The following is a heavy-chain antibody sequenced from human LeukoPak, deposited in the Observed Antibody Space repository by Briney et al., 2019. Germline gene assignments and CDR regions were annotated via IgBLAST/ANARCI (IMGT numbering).Heavy chain of an antibody. V-gene: IGHV3-21*01. CDR1: GFTFSSYS. CDR2: ISSSSSYI. J-gene: IGHJ6*04. CDR3: AREPRYYYGMDV. Sequence: GGSLRLSCAASGFTFSSYSMNWVRQAPGKGLEWVSSISSSSSYIYYADSVKGRFTISRDNAKNSPYLQMNSLRAEDTAVYYCAREPRYYYGMDVWGKGTTVTVSS.